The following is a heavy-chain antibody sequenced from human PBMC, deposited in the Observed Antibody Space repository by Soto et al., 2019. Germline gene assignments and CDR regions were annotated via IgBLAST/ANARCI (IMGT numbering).Heavy chain of an antibody. CDR1: GFTFSSYW. CDR2: INSDGRST. CDR3: ARGGSGLPRNFY. V-gene: IGHV3-74*01. D-gene: IGHD3-10*01. J-gene: IGHJ4*02. Sequence: GGSLRLSCAASGFTFSSYWMHWVRQAPGKGLVWVSRINSDGRSTSYADSVKGRFTISRDNAKNTLYLQMNSLRAEDTAVYYCARGGSGLPRNFYWGQGTLVTVSS.